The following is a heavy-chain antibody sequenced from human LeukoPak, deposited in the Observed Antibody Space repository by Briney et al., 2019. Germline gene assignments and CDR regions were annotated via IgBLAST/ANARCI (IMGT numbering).Heavy chain of an antibody. V-gene: IGHV7-4-1*02. Sequence: ASVKVSCKASGYTFTSYAMNWVRQAPGQGLEWMGWINTNTGNPTYAQGFTGRFVFSLDTSVSTAYLQISSLKAEDTAVYYCARDRLLWFEEVPLLDYWGQGTLVTVSS. CDR3: ARDRLLWFEEVPLLDY. D-gene: IGHD3-10*01. CDR2: INTNTGNP. CDR1: GYTFTSYA. J-gene: IGHJ4*02.